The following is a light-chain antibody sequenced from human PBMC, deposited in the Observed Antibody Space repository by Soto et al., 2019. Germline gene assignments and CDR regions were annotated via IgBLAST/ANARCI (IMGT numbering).Light chain of an antibody. Sequence: EIVVTQSPVTLSVSPGETATLSCRASQNVFNNLAWSQVKPGQAPRILIYGASTRATGIPVRFSDSGSGTDFTLTLSSLQSEDFAVDYCQQYNQWLTFGGGTKVDIK. CDR3: QQYNQWLT. CDR2: GAS. J-gene: IGKJ4*01. V-gene: IGKV3-15*01. CDR1: QNVFNN.